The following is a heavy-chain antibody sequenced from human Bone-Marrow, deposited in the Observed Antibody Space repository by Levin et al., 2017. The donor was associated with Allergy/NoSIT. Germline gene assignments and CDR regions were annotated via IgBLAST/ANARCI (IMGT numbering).Heavy chain of an antibody. CDR3: ATSGYSSTWHLEY. Sequence: SCATTGFLFSSYAMHWVRQTPGKGLEWLAVISYDGSEKLSADSVKDRITISRDNSKNTLFLDVVRLRPEDTAVYYCATSGYSSTWHLEYWGQGSLVTVS. V-gene: IGHV3-30-3*01. CDR2: ISYDGSEK. CDR1: GFLFSSYA. J-gene: IGHJ4*02. D-gene: IGHD2-2*01.